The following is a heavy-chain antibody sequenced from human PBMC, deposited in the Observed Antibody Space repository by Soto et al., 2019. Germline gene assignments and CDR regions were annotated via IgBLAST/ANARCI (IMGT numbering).Heavy chain of an antibody. J-gene: IGHJ4*02. CDR1: GFTFDNFV. Sequence: GGSLRLSCEVSGFTFDNFVIDWVRQAPGKGLEWVAGIWHDGSKKYYADSVKGRFTISRDNSKNKLYLQMNSLRAEDTAVYYCARDQRITLFGVVKSIVYFFDEWGQGTLVTAPQ. V-gene: IGHV3-33*01. D-gene: IGHD3-3*01. CDR2: IWHDGSKK. CDR3: ARDQRITLFGVVKSIVYFFDE.